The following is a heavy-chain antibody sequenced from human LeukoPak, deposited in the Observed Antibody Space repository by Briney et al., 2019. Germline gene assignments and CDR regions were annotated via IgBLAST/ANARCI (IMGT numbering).Heavy chain of an antibody. V-gene: IGHV4-59*01. J-gene: IGHJ4*02. CDR3: ARALPYSSSLAYFDY. CDR1: GGSISSYY. Sequence: PSETLSLTCTVSGGSISSYYWSWIRQPPGKGLEWIGYIYYSGSTKYSPSLKSRVTISVDTSKNQFSLKLSSVTAADTAVYYCARALPYSSSLAYFDYWGQGTLVTVSS. D-gene: IGHD6-13*01. CDR2: IYYSGST.